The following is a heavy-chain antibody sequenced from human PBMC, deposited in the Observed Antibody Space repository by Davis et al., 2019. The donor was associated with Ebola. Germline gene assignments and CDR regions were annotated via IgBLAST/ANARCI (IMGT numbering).Heavy chain of an antibody. CDR1: GPSIPSYY. Sequence: MPSDTLSPTVTVLGPSIPSYYWSWIRQPPGKGLEWYGSTYYTGSTNYNPSLKSRVTMSVDTSKNQFSLNLTSVTAADTAVYYCARTGGSYPFNYWGQGTLATVSS. V-gene: IGHV4-59*01. J-gene: IGHJ4*02. CDR3: ARTGGSYPFNY. CDR2: TYYTGST. D-gene: IGHD1-26*01.